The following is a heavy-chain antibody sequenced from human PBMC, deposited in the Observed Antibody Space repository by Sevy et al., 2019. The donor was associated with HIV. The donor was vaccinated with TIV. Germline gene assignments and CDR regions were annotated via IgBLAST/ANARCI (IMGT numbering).Heavy chain of an antibody. CDR1: GYSFTTYL. CDR2: IYPDDSDT. D-gene: IGHD2-21*01. V-gene: IGHV5-51*01. Sequence: GESLKISCEGSGYSFTTYLIGWVRQMPGKGLEWMGVIYPDDSDTRYNPSFPGQVTISADKSINTAYLEWSSLKASDTAIYYCARLEQRHCNGAHCYPFDYWGQGTLVTVSS. J-gene: IGHJ4*02. CDR3: ARLEQRHCNGAHCYPFDY.